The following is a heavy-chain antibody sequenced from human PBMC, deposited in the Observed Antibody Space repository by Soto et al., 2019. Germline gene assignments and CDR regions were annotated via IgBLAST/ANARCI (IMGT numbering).Heavy chain of an antibody. J-gene: IGHJ4*02. D-gene: IGHD2-8*01. CDR3: ARDGGGPIVLKGGGVFDY. Sequence: QVQLVQSGAEVKKPGSSVKVSCKASGGTFSSYTISWVRQAPGQGLEWMGRIIPILGIANYAQKFQGRVKITADKAARTAYVGLRSPRSEGTAVYYCARDGGGPIVLKGGGVFDYWGQGTLVTVSS. CDR1: GGTFSSYT. V-gene: IGHV1-69*08. CDR2: IIPILGIA.